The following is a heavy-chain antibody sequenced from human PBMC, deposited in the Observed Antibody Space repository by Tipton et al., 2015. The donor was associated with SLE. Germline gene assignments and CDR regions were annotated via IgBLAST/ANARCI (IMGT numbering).Heavy chain of an antibody. D-gene: IGHD4/OR15-4a*01. J-gene: IGHJ3*02. Sequence: LRLSCAVHGGSFSGYYWSWIRQPPGKGLEWIGEITHSGSTNYIPSLKSRVTISVDTSKRQFSLKLRSATAADTAVYYCARDRDYGTSYNAFDIWGQGTMVTVSS. CDR2: ITHSGST. CDR3: ARDRDYGTSYNAFDI. CDR1: GGSFSGYY. V-gene: IGHV4-34*01.